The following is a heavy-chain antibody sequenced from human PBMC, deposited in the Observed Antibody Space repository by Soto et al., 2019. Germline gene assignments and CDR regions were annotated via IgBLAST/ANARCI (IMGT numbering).Heavy chain of an antibody. CDR2: IIPIFGTA. CDR3: ARGITIFAPIDY. D-gene: IGHD3-3*01. CDR1: GGTFSSYA. J-gene: IGHJ4*02. Sequence: SVKVSCKASGGTFSSYAISWVRQAPGQGLEWMGGIIPIFGTANYAQKFQGRVTITADKSTSTAYMELSSLRSEDTAVYCCARGITIFAPIDYWGQGTLVTVSS. V-gene: IGHV1-69*06.